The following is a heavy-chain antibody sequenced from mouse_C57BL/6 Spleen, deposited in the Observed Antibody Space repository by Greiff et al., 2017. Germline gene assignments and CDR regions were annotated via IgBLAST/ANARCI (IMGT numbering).Heavy chain of an antibody. J-gene: IGHJ4*01. CDR1: GYTFTDYY. V-gene: IGHV1-26*01. CDR3: ARQALRRYAMDY. CDR2: INPNNGGT. D-gene: IGHD2-4*01. Sequence: EVQLQQSGPELVKPGASVKISCKASGYTFTDYYMNWVQQSHGKSLEWIGDINPNNGGTSYNQKFKGKATLTVDKSSSTAYMEPRSLTSEDSAVYYCARQALRRYAMDYWGQGTSVTVSS.